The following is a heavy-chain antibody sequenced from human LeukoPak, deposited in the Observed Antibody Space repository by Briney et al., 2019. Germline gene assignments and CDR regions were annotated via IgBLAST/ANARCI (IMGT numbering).Heavy chain of an antibody. D-gene: IGHD3-10*01. CDR3: TRGNGYGLIDY. CDR2: IYYSGKT. V-gene: IGHV4-39*07. CDR1: GSYINNYY. Sequence: PSETLSLTCSVSGSYINNYYWGWIRQAPGKGPEWIGSIYYSGKTYYNSSLRSRVTISLDTSKKQFSLNLFYVTAADTAMYYCTRGNGYGLIDYWGQGTLVTVSS. J-gene: IGHJ4*02.